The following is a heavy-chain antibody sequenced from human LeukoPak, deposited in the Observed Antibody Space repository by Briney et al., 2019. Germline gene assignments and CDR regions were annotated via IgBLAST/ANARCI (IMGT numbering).Heavy chain of an antibody. CDR2: IYTSGST. V-gene: IGHV4-4*08. CDR3: ARARKQDDNFYRGYYYMDV. Sequence: SETLSLTCTVSGGSFSSYYWSWIRQPPGKGLEWIGRIYTSGSTNYNPSLKSRVTISVDTSKNQFSLKLSSVTAADTAVYYCARARKQDDNFYRGYYYMDVWGKGTTVIVSS. D-gene: IGHD3-3*01. J-gene: IGHJ6*03. CDR1: GGSFSSYY.